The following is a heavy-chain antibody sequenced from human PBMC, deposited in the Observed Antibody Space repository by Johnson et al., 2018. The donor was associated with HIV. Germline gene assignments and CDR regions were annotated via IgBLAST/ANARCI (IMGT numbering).Heavy chain of an antibody. CDR2: INWNGGST. J-gene: IGHJ3*02. Sequence: VQLVESGGGVVQPGGSLRLSCAASGFTFDDFGMGWVRQAPGKGLEWVSGINWNGGSTGYADSVKGRFTISRDNSKNTLYLQMNSLRAEDTDVYYCAKGLKLGSGDDAFDIWGQGTMVTVSS. V-gene: IGHV3-20*04. CDR1: GFTFDDFG. D-gene: IGHD7-27*01. CDR3: AKGLKLGSGDDAFDI.